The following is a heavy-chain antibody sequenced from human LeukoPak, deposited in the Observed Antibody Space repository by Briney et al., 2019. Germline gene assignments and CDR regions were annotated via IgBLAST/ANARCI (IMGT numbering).Heavy chain of an antibody. CDR1: GFSFSSYA. J-gene: IGHJ4*02. CDR2: TSYDGSRK. V-gene: IGHV3-30*04. Sequence: PGGSLRLSCAASGFSFSSYAMHWVRQPPGKGLEWVALTSYDGSRKFYAESVKGRFTISRDNSRNTLYLQMNGLTVEDTAVYYCARSEEGSGYYGSTGYYAYWGQGVLVTVSS. D-gene: IGHD3-22*01. CDR3: ARSEEGSGYYGSTGYYAY.